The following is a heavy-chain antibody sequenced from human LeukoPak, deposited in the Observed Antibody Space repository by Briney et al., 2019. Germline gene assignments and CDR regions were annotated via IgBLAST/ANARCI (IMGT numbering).Heavy chain of an antibody. CDR1: GFSFSLYS. V-gene: IGHV3-48*01. CDR3: ARDGSNIAVAAEFYFDY. Sequence: PGGSLRLSCVASGFSFSLYSMNWVRQTPGKGREWVSHISSSSSTIYYADSVKGRFTISRDNAKNSLYLQMDSLRVEDAAVYFCARDGSNIAVAAEFYFDYWGQGTLVTVSS. CDR2: ISSSSSTI. D-gene: IGHD6-19*01. J-gene: IGHJ4*02.